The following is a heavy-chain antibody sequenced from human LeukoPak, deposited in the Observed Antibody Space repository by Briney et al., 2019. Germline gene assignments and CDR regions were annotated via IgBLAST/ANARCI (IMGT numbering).Heavy chain of an antibody. V-gene: IGHV1-18*01. D-gene: IGHD2-2*01. CDR1: GYTFTSYG. J-gene: IGHJ6*03. Sequence: ASVKVSCKASGYTFTSYGISWLRQAPGQGLEWMGWISAYNGNTNYAQKLQGRVTMTTDTSTSTAYMELRSLRSDDTAVYYCARGLSSTSFPYKKYYYYMDVWGKGTTVTVSS. CDR3: ARGLSSTSFPYKKYYYYMDV. CDR2: ISAYNGNT.